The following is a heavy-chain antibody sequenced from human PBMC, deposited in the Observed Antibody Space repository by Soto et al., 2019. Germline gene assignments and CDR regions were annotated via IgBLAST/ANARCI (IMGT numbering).Heavy chain of an antibody. Sequence: QVQLQESGPGLVKPSETLSLTCTVSGGSISSGGYYWSWIRQHPGKGLEWIAFIYYSGSTYYNPSLKTRVTMSVDTSENQFSLKLSSVTAADTAVYYCARGGYSYGIDHWGQGTLVTVSS. J-gene: IGHJ4*02. CDR3: ARGGYSYGIDH. D-gene: IGHD5-18*01. CDR1: GGSISSGGYY. CDR2: IYYSGST. V-gene: IGHV4-31*03.